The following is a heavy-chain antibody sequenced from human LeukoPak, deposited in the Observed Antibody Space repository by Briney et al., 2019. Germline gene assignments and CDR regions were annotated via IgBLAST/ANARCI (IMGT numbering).Heavy chain of an antibody. Sequence: ASVKVSCKASGYTFTRYGMNWVRQAPGQGLEWMGWINTNTGNPTYAQAFTGRFVLSLDTSVSTAYLRISSLKVEDTAVYYCARVDSSDYVLDYWGQGTLVTVSS. CDR2: INTNTGNP. CDR3: ARVDSSDYVLDY. J-gene: IGHJ4*02. CDR1: GYTFTRYG. D-gene: IGHD3-22*01. V-gene: IGHV7-4-1*02.